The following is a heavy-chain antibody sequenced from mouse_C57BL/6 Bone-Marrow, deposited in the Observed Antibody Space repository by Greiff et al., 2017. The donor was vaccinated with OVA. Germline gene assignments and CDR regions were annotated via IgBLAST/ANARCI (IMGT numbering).Heavy chain of an antibody. Sequence: VQLQQSGPELVKPGASVKISCKASGYSFTDYNMNWVKQSNGKSLEWIGVINPNYGTTSYNQKFKGKATLTVDQSSNTAYMQLHSLTSEDSAVYYCARMGYYYGSSYWYFEVWGTGTTGTVSS. D-gene: IGHD1-1*01. CDR1: GYSFTDYN. CDR2: INPNYGTT. V-gene: IGHV1-39*01. CDR3: ARMGYYYGSSYWYFEV. J-gene: IGHJ1*03.